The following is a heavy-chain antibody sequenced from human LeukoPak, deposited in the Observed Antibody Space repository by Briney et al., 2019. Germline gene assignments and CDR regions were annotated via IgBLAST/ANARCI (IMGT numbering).Heavy chain of an antibody. V-gene: IGHV4-39*07. CDR2: IYYSGST. CDR3: AKCRRMVDAFDI. CDR1: GGSISSSTYY. J-gene: IGHJ3*02. D-gene: IGHD3-10*01. Sequence: SETLSLTCTVSGGSISSSTYYWGWIRQPPGKGLEWIGSIYYSGSTYYNPSLKSRVTISVDTSENQFSLKLSSVTAADTAVYYCAKCRRMVDAFDIWGQGTMVTVSS.